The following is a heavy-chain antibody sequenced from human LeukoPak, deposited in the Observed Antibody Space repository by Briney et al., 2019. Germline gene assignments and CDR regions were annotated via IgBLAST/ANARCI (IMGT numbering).Heavy chain of an antibody. CDR2: MNPNTGNT. J-gene: IGHJ4*02. D-gene: IGHD4-17*01. CDR3: ARVFTTVTTRDY. Sequence: GASVKVSCKASGYTFTNYDINWVRQATGQGPEWMGWMNPNTGNTGYAQKFQVRVTMTRDTSISTAYMELSGLRSDDTAVYYCARVFTTVTTRDYWGQGTLVTVSS. V-gene: IGHV1-8*01. CDR1: GYTFTNYD.